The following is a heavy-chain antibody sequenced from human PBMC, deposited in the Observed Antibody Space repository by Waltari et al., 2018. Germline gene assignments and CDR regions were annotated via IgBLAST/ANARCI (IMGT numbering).Heavy chain of an antibody. CDR1: GYSISSGYY. Sequence: QVQLQESGPGLVKPSETLSLTCAVSGYSISSGYYWGWIRQPPGKGLEWIGSIYHSGSTYYNPSLKSRVTISVDTSKNQFSLKLSSVTAADTAVYYCARRQTSYIAVAGEFFDYWGQGTLVTVSS. V-gene: IGHV4-38-2*01. J-gene: IGHJ4*02. D-gene: IGHD6-19*01. CDR3: ARRQTSYIAVAGEFFDY. CDR2: IYHSGST.